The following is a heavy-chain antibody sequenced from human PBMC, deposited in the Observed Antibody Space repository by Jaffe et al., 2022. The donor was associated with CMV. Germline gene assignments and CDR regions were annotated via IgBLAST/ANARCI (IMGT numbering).Heavy chain of an antibody. CDR3: AGTYYYDSSGYPDAFDI. CDR2: IYPGDSDT. V-gene: IGHV5-51*01. D-gene: IGHD3-22*01. J-gene: IGHJ3*02. CDR1: GYSFTSYW. Sequence: EVQLVQSGAEVKKPGESLKISCKGSGYSFTSYWIGWVRQMPGKGLEWMGIIYPGDSDTRYSPSFQGQVTISADKSISTAYLQWSSLKASDTAMYYCAGTYYYDSSGYPDAFDIWGQGTMVTVSS.